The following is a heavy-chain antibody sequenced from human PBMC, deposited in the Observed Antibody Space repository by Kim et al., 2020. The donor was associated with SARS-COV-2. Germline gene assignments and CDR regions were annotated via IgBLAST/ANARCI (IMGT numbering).Heavy chain of an antibody. V-gene: IGHV1-3*01. CDR3: ARVPSPMITFGGVIVTFDY. J-gene: IGHJ4*02. D-gene: IGHD3-16*02. Sequence: GRVTITRDTSASTAYMELSSLRSEDTAVYYCARVPSPMITFGGVIVTFDYWGQGTLVTVSS.